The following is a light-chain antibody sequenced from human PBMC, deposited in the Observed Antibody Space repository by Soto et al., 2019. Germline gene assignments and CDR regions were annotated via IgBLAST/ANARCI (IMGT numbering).Light chain of an antibody. CDR1: HSVLYSSNNKNY. Sequence: DIVMTQSPDSLAVSLGERATINCKCSHSVLYSSNNKNYLAWYQQKPGQPPKLIIYWASTRESGVPDRFSGSGSGTDFTLTISSLQAEDVAVYYCQQYYSTPITFGQGTRLEIK. CDR2: WAS. J-gene: IGKJ5*01. V-gene: IGKV4-1*01. CDR3: QQYYSTPIT.